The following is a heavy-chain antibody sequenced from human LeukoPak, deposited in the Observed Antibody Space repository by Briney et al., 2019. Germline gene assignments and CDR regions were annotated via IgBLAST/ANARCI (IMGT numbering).Heavy chain of an antibody. CDR1: GGSISSSSYY. CDR3: ARPFSSTSYNWFDP. Sequence: PSEPLSLTCTVSGGSISSSSYYWGWIRQPPGEGLEWIGSIYYSGSTYYNPSLKSRVTISVDTSKNQFSLKLSSVTAADTAVYYCARPFSSTSYNWFDPWGQGTLVTVSS. J-gene: IGHJ5*02. CDR2: IYYSGST. V-gene: IGHV4-39*01. D-gene: IGHD2-2*01.